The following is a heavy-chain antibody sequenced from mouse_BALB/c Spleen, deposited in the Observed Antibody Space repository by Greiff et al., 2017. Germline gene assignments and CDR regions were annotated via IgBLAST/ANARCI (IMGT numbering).Heavy chain of an antibody. V-gene: IGHV14-3*02. D-gene: IGHD2-3*01. CDR1: GFNIKDTY. Sequence: VQLQQSGAELVKPGASVKLSCTASGFNIKDTYMHWVKQRPEQGLEWIGRIDPANGNTKYDPKFQGKATITADTSSNTAYLQLSSLTSEDTAVYYCALIYDGYAGFAYWGQGTLVTVSA. J-gene: IGHJ3*01. CDR2: IDPANGNT. CDR3: ALIYDGYAGFAY.